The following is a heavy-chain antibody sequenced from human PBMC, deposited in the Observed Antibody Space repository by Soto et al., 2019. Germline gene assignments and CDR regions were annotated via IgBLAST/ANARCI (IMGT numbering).Heavy chain of an antibody. CDR3: GTHPGGGGY. CDR2: IYSGGYT. V-gene: IGHV3-53*01. Sequence: EVQLVESGGGLIQPGGSLRLSCAVSGFTVSNNYMSWVRQAPGKGLEGVSVIYSGGYTAYGDSVKGRFTISRDNSKNTLIFQRKGLGADDPAFFYGGTHPGGGGYWGQGTLVTVSS. CDR1: GFTVSNNY. J-gene: IGHJ4*02. D-gene: IGHD3-10*01.